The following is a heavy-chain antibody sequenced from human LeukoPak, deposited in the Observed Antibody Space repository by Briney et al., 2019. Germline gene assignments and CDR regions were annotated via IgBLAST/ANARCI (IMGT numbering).Heavy chain of an antibody. CDR2: IYSGGST. CDR3: ATHRGVVVVPVIPAAIGSFES. Sequence: GGSLRLSCAASGFTVSSNYMSWVRQAPGKGLEWVSVIYSGGSTYYADSVKGRFTISRDNSKNTLYLQMNSLRAEDTAVYYCATHRGVVVVPVIPAAIGSFESWGQGTMVTVSS. V-gene: IGHV3-53*01. D-gene: IGHD2-2*01. J-gene: IGHJ3*02. CDR1: GFTVSSNY.